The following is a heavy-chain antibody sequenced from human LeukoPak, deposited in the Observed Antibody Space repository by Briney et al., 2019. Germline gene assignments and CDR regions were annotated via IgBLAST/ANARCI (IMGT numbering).Heavy chain of an antibody. D-gene: IGHD3-10*01. J-gene: IGHJ4*02. CDR2: ISYDGSNE. CDR3: AKEGYYGSGSFPDY. V-gene: IGHV3-30*18. Sequence: PGGSPRLSCAASGLTFSSYGMHCVRQAPGKGLEWVAVISYDGSNEYYADSVKGRFTISRDNSKNTLYLQMNSLRAEDTAVYYCAKEGYYGSGSFPDYWGQGTLVTVSS. CDR1: GLTFSSYG.